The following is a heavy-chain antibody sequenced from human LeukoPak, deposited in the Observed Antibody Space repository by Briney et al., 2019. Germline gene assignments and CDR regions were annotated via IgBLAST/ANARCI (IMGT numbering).Heavy chain of an antibody. CDR1: GFTFSSYG. D-gene: IGHD5-24*01. CDR3: AQAWRWLQLNY. Sequence: GSLKISCGASGFTFSSYGMHWVRQAPGKGLEWVAVISYDGSNKYYADSVKGRFTISRDNSMNTLYLHMNSLRDEDTAVYYCAQAWRWLQLNYWGQGTLVTVSS. V-gene: IGHV3-30*18. J-gene: IGHJ4*02. CDR2: ISYDGSNK.